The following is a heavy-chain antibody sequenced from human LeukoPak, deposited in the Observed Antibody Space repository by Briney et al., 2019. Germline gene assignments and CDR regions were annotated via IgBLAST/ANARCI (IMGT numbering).Heavy chain of an antibody. Sequence: GGSLRLSCAASGFTFSSYWMHWVRQAPGKGLVWVSRINSDGSSTSYADSVKGRFTISRDNAKNTLYLQMNSLRAEDTAVYCCARGSCGGDCYWDYWGQGTLVTVSS. V-gene: IGHV3-74*01. CDR1: GFTFSSYW. CDR3: ARGSCGGDCYWDY. CDR2: INSDGSST. D-gene: IGHD2-21*02. J-gene: IGHJ4*02.